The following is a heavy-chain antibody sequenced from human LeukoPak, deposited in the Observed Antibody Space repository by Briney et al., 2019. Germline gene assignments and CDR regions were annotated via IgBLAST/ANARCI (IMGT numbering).Heavy chain of an antibody. V-gene: IGHV3-21*04. Sequence: GGSLRLSCAASGFTFSSYSMNWVRQAPGKGLEWVSSISSSSSYIYYADSVKGRFTISRDNAKNSLYLQMNSLRADDTAVYYCARDGFNDRSGDNDGFDMWGQGTMVTVSS. J-gene: IGHJ3*02. D-gene: IGHD1-1*01. CDR1: GFTFSSYS. CDR3: ARDGFNDRSGDNDGFDM. CDR2: ISSSSSYI.